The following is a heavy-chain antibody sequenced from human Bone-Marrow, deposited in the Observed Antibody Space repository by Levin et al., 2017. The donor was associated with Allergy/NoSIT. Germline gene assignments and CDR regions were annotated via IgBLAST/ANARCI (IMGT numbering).Heavy chain of an antibody. CDR2: TYYRSSWSN. V-gene: IGHV6-1*01. Sequence: SETLSLTCGISGDTIFASNVAWNWIRQSPSRGLEWLGRTYYRSSWSNDFAVSVKSQITINPDTSKNQFSLQLNSVIPEDTAVYYCVRGQFSAFDIWGQGTVVTVSS. J-gene: IGHJ3*02. CDR3: VRGQFSAFDI. D-gene: IGHD5-24*01. CDR1: GDTIFASNVA.